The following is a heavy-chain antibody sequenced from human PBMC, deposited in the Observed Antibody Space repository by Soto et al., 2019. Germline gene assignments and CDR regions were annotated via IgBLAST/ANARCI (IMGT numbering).Heavy chain of an antibody. Sequence: ESGGGLVQPGGSLKLSCAASGFTFSGSAMHWVRQASGKGLEWVGRIRSKANSYATAYASSVKGRFTISRDDSKNTAYLQMNSLKPEDAAVYYCTRQGPSGDDYWGQGTLVTVS. CDR3: TRQGPSGDDY. J-gene: IGHJ4*02. D-gene: IGHD3-10*01. V-gene: IGHV3-73*01. CDR1: GFTFSGSA. CDR2: IRSKANSYAT.